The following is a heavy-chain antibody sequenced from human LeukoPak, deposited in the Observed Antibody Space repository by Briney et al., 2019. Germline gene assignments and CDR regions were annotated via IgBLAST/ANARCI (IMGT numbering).Heavy chain of an antibody. V-gene: IGHV3-23*01. CDR1: GFVFSHYG. J-gene: IGHJ4*02. CDR2: ITSRSTK. CDR3: AKDGNWARFED. Sequence: GGSLRLSCAASGFVFSHYGMNWVRQAPGKGLEWVSGITSRSTKYYADSVKGRFTISRDNSKNMVWLQINSPTAEDTATYYCAKDGNWARFEDWGQGTVVTVS. D-gene: IGHD7-27*01.